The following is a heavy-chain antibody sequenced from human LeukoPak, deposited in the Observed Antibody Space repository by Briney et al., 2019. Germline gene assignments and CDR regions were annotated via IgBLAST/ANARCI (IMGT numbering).Heavy chain of an antibody. CDR3: AWQAFVVAAAAISPFDS. J-gene: IGHJ4*02. D-gene: IGHD2-2*01. Sequence: SETLSLTCHVSGGSINGYYWSWIRQSPGKGLEWIGYIDYRGNTNYNSTLKSRVTISVDTANNQLFLRLNSVTAADTAVYYCAWQAFVVAAAAISPFDSWGQGRMVTVSS. CDR1: GGSINGYY. V-gene: IGHV4-59*08. CDR2: IDYRGNT.